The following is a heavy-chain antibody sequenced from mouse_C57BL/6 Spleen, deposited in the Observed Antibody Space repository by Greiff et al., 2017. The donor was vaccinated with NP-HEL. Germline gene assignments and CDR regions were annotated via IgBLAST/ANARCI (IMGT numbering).Heavy chain of an antibody. V-gene: IGHV5-4*01. CDR1: GFTFSSYA. CDR3: ARERSYAMDY. Sequence: EVKLEESGGGLVKPGGSLKLSCAASGFTFSSYAMSWVRQTPEKRLEWVATISDGGSYTYYPDNVKGRFTISRDNAKNNLYLQMSHLKSEDTAMYYCARERSYAMDYWGQGTSVTVSS. J-gene: IGHJ4*01. D-gene: IGHD1-1*01. CDR2: ISDGGSYT.